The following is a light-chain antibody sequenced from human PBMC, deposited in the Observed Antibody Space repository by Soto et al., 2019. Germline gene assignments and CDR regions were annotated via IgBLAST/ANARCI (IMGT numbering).Light chain of an antibody. CDR3: SSYGVYNNVI. V-gene: IGLV2-8*01. Sequence: QSVLTQPPSASGSPGQSVTIYCTGTSSEVGGYNYVSWYQQHPDKAPKLIIYEVTKRPSGVPDHCSASKSGNTASLTVSGLQAEDEADYYCSSYGVYNNVIFGGGTQLTVL. CDR1: SSEVGGYNY. CDR2: EVT. J-gene: IGLJ2*01.